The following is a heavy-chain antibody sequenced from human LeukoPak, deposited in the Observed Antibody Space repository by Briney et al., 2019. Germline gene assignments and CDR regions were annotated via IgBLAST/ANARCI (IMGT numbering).Heavy chain of an antibody. CDR3: AKEVGGDFDY. CDR2: ISYDGSNK. Sequence: GGSLRLSCAASGFTFSSYGMHWVRQAPGKGLEWVAVISYDGSNKYYADSVKGRFTISRDNSKNTLHLQMNSLRAEDTVVYYCAKEVGGDFDYWGQGTLVTVSS. V-gene: IGHV3-30*18. J-gene: IGHJ4*02. CDR1: GFTFSSYG. D-gene: IGHD6-19*01.